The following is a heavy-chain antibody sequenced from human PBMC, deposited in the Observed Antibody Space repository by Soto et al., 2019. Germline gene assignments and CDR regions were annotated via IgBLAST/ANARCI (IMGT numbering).Heavy chain of an antibody. V-gene: IGHV1-69*02. CDR1: GDTFNFYT. J-gene: IGHJ4*02. CDR2: FNPILDMS. CDR3: ATSYGSGSRPFDY. D-gene: IGHD3-10*01. Sequence: QVHLVQSGAEVKKTGSSVKVSCKASGDTFNFYTINWLRQAPGQGLEWMGRFNPILDMSTYAHKLQGRVTVIADKSTSTAHMQLSSLRSDDTATYYCATSYGSGSRPFDYWGQGTLVTVSS.